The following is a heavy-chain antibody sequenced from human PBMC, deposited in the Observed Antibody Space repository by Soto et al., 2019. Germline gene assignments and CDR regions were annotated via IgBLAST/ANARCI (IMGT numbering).Heavy chain of an antibody. CDR2: LNIAGTI. J-gene: IGHJ2*01. CDR3: ARDRGDYTSSWFWYFSH. Sequence: SETLSLTCSVSGASISSFNWNWVRQPAGKGPEWVGRLNIAGTINYNPSLKSRITMSMDTSKNQISLHLRSVTAADTAIYYCARDRGDYTSSWFWYFSHWGHGTLVTISS. D-gene: IGHD6-13*01. CDR1: GASISSFN. V-gene: IGHV4-4*07.